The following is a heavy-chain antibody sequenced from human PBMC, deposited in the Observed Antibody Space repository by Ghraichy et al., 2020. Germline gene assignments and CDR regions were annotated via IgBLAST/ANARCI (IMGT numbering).Heavy chain of an antibody. CDR3: ARRSSYGVKTDY. CDR1: GGSFSGYY. Sequence: SDTLSLTCAVYGGSFSGYYWSWIRQPPGKGLEWIGEINHSGSTNYNPSLKSRVTISVDTSKNQFSLKLSSVTAADTAVYYCARRSSYGVKTDYWGQGTLVTVSS. V-gene: IGHV4-34*01. CDR2: INHSGST. J-gene: IGHJ4*02. D-gene: IGHD5-18*01.